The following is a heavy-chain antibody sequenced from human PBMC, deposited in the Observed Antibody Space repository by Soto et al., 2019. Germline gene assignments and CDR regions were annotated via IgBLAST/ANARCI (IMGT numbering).Heavy chain of an antibody. V-gene: IGHV3-74*01. J-gene: IGHJ4*01. CDR2: ISNDGSDT. CDR1: GLPFGDNW. Sequence: GGSLRLSCAASGLPFGDNWMHWVRQAPGKGLVWVSRISNDGSDTTYADSVRGRFTVSRDNAKNTLYLQMNSLRAEDTAGYYCARDSYSSATHWGHGTLVTFSS. CDR3: ARDSYSSATH. D-gene: IGHD4-4*01.